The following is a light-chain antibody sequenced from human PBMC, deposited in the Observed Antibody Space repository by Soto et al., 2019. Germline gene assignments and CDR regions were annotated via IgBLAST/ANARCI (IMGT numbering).Light chain of an antibody. J-gene: IGLJ1*01. CDR2: DVS. V-gene: IGLV2-14*03. CDR1: SSDVGGYNY. CDR3: SSYTSSSTYV. Sequence: QSVLTQPASVSGAPGQSIAISCTGTSSDVGGYNYVSWYQHHPGKAPKLMVYDVSNRPSGVSNRFSGSKSGNTASLTISGLQAEDEADYYRSSYTSSSTYVFGTGTKLTVL.